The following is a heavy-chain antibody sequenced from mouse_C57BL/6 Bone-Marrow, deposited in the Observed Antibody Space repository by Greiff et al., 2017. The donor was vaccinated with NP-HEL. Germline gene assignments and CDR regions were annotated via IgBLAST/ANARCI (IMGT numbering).Heavy chain of an antibody. Sequence: EVKLVESEGGLVQPGSSMKLSCTTSGFTFSDYYMAWVRQVPEKGLDWVANINYDGSSTYYLASLKSRFIISRDTAKNILYLQMSSLKSEDTATYYCAREGGLRRRTYAMDYWGQGTSVTVSS. V-gene: IGHV5-16*01. D-gene: IGHD2-4*01. J-gene: IGHJ4*01. CDR3: AREGGLRRRTYAMDY. CDR2: INYDGSST. CDR1: GFTFSDYY.